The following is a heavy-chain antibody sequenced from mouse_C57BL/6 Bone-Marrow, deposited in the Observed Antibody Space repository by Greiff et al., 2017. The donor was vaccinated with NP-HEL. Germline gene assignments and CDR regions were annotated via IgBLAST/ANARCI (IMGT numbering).Heavy chain of an antibody. CDR2: ISNGGGST. Sequence: DVKLVESGGGLVQPGGSLKLSCAASGFTFSDYYMYWVRQTPEKRLEWVAYISNGGGSTYYPDTVKGRFTISRDNAKNTLYLQMSRLKSEDTAMYYCARLWDDYAMDYWGQGTSVTVSS. CDR1: GFTFSDYY. CDR3: ARLWDDYAMDY. J-gene: IGHJ4*01. D-gene: IGHD4-1*01. V-gene: IGHV5-12*01.